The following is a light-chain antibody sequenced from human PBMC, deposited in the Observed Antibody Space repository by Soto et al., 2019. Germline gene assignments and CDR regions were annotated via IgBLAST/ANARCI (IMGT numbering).Light chain of an antibody. CDR1: KSISSN. V-gene: IGKV3-15*01. J-gene: IGKJ4*01. Sequence: EIVMTQSPATLSVSPGERATLSCRASKSISSNLAWYQQKPGQAPRLLMFRTSSRATGFPARFSGSGSGTEFNLTISSLQSEDFGVYYCQQYNNWPRATFGGGTKVEIK. CDR2: RTS. CDR3: QQYNNWPRAT.